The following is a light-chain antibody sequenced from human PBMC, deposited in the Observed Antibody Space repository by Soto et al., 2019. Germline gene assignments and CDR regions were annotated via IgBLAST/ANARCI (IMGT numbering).Light chain of an antibody. J-gene: IGKJ2*01. CDR1: QSVSSNY. Sequence: EIVLTQSPGTLSLSPGERATLSCRASQSVSSNYLAWYQQKPGQAPRLLIYGASSRATGIPDRFSGSGSGTDFALTISRQEPEDFAVYYCQHYGRSAYTFGRRTALESK. CDR2: GAS. V-gene: IGKV3-20*01. CDR3: QHYGRSAYT.